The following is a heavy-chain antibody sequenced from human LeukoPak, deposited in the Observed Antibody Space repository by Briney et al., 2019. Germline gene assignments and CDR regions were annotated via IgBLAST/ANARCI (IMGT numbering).Heavy chain of an antibody. V-gene: IGHV1-69*05. Sequence: SVKVSCKASGGTFSSYAIIWVLQAPGQGLEWMGGIIPIFGTANYAQKFQGRVTITTDESTSTAYMELSSLRSEDTDVYYCAREENDILTGYYHAWGQGTLVTVSS. CDR1: GGTFSSYA. CDR2: IIPIFGTA. CDR3: AREENDILTGYYHA. J-gene: IGHJ4*02. D-gene: IGHD3-9*01.